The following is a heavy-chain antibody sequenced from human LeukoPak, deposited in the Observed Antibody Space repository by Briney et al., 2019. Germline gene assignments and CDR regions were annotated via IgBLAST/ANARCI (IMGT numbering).Heavy chain of an antibody. CDR1: GGSISSSSYC. CDR2: IYYSGST. J-gene: IGHJ5*02. V-gene: IGHV4-39*01. Sequence: SETLSLTCTVSGGSISSSSYCWGWIRQPPGQGLEWIGSIYYSGSTYYNPSLKSRVTISVDTSKNQFSLKLSSVTAADTAVYYCARNVGSYYDLGFDPWGQGTLVTVSS. CDR3: ARNVGSYYDLGFDP. D-gene: IGHD3-3*01.